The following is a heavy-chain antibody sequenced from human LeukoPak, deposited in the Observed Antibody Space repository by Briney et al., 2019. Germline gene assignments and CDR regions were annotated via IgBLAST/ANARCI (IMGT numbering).Heavy chain of an antibody. J-gene: IGHJ4*02. CDR3: TGLGVNLLGY. D-gene: IGHD1-1*01. V-gene: IGHV3-15*01. CDR1: GFTFSEAW. Sequence: PGGSLRLSCVASGFTFSEAWMSWVRQAPGKGLEWVGRIKSKNSGGTRDYAAPVQGRFTISRDDSKNTLYLQMNTLKTEDTAVYYCTGLGVNLLGYWGQGTLVTVSS. CDR2: IKSKNSGGTR.